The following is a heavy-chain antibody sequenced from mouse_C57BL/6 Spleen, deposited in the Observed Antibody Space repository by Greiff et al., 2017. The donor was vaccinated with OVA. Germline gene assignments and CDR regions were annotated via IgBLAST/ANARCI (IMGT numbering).Heavy chain of an antibody. Sequence: VQLQQSGAELVRPGASVKLSCTASGFNIKDDYMPWVQQRPEQGLEWIGWIDPENGDTEYASKFQGQSTISADTSSNTDYLQLSSLTSEDTAVYYCTTRGTTVVAHWYFEVWGTVTTVTVSS. J-gene: IGHJ1*03. D-gene: IGHD1-1*01. CDR2: IDPENGDT. V-gene: IGHV14-4*01. CDR3: TTRGTTVVAHWYFEV. CDR1: GFNIKDDY.